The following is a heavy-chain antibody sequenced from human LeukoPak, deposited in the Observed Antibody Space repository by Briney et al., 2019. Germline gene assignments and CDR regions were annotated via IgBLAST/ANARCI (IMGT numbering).Heavy chain of an antibody. J-gene: IGHJ4*02. CDR1: GFNFNNAW. V-gene: IGHV3-13*01. Sequence: GGSLRLSCTTSGFNFNNAWMNWVRHAPGKGLEWVSAVGIAADTFYPGSVKGRFTISRENAKNSLYLQMNSLRVEDTAVYYCVRQKKSHGNFDYWGQGTLVTVSS. D-gene: IGHD1-26*01. CDR3: VRQKKSHGNFDY. CDR2: VGIAADT.